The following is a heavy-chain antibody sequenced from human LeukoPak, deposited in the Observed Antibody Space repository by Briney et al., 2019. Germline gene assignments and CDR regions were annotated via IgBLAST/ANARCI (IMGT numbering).Heavy chain of an antibody. CDR1: GFTFSSYA. J-gene: IGHJ4*02. D-gene: IGHD3-10*02. Sequence: PGGSLRLSCAASGFTFSSYAMSWVRQAPGKGLEWVSAISGSGGSTYYADSVKGRFTISRDNSKNTPYLQMNSLRAEDTAVYYCAKDSRMLGNYFDYWGQGTLVTVSS. V-gene: IGHV3-23*01. CDR2: ISGSGGST. CDR3: AKDSRMLGNYFDY.